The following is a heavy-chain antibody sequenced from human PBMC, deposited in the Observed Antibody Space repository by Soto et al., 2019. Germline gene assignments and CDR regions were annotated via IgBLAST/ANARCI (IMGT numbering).Heavy chain of an antibody. CDR2: ISYDGSNK. CDR3: AKVGRYSSSWSDYYYYGMDV. J-gene: IGHJ6*02. D-gene: IGHD6-13*01. Sequence: SLRLSCAASGFTFSSYGMHWVRQAPGKGLEWVAVISYDGSNKYYADSVKGRFTISRDNSKNTLYLQMNSLRAEDTAVYYCAKVGRYSSSWSDYYYYGMDVWGQGTTVTVSS. V-gene: IGHV3-30*18. CDR1: GFTFSSYG.